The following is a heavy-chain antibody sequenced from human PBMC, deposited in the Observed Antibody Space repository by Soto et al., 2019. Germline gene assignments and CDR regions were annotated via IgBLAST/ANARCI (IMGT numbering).Heavy chain of an antibody. V-gene: IGHV1-69*13. Sequence: SVKVSCKASVGIFSSYAISWLRQAPGQGLEWMGAVIPVLGQAYYAQNLQDRVTITADESTRTAYMELSSLRSEDTAVYFCARVGGVGAPPGADYWGQGTLVTVSS. J-gene: IGHJ4*02. CDR1: VGIFSSYA. CDR3: ARVGGVGAPPGADY. D-gene: IGHD1-26*01. CDR2: VIPVLGQA.